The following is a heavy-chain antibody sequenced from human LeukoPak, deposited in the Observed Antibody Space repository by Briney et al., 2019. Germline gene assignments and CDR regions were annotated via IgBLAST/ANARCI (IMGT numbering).Heavy chain of an antibody. CDR1: GFPFSNYW. CDR3: ARASDPWLQLT. J-gene: IGHJ5*02. Sequence: GGSLRLSCAASGFPFSNYWMIWVRQAPGKGLEWVGNIKQDGSEKRYADSVRGRFSISRDNAQTSLYLQMNSLRAEDTAVYYCARASDPWLQLTWGQGTLVTVSS. V-gene: IGHV3-7*05. D-gene: IGHD5-24*01. CDR2: IKQDGSEK.